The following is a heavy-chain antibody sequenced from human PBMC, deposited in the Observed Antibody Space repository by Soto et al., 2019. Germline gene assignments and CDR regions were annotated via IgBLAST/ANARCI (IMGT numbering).Heavy chain of an antibody. CDR2: IYYSGST. CDR1: GGSISSHY. J-gene: IGHJ6*02. D-gene: IGHD4-17*01. CDR3: ARRTLTTIYYYGMDD. V-gene: IGHV4-59*11. Sequence: SETLSLTCTVSGGSISSHYWHWIRQPPGKGLEWIGYIYYSGSTYYNPSLKSRVTISVDTSKNQFSLRLNSVTAAATAVYFCARRTLTTIYYYGMDDLCQGATDTVSS.